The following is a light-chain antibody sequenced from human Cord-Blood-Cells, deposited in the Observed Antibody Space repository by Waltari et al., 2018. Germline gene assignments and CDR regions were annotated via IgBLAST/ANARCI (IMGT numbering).Light chain of an antibody. Sequence: SYELTQPPSVSVSPGQTASITCSGDTLGDKYASWYQQKPGQSPVLVIYQESKRPSGSPRRFSGSNSGNTAALTISGTQAMDEADYYCQAWDSSTWVVGGGTKLTVL. CDR3: QAWDSSTWV. J-gene: IGLJ3*02. CDR2: QES. V-gene: IGLV3-1*01. CDR1: TLGDKY.